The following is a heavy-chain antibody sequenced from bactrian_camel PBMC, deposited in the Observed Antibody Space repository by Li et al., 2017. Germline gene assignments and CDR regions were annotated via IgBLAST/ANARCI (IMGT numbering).Heavy chain of an antibody. CDR1: GFTFSIVHW. CDR3: ATAPMFPA. D-gene: IGHD3*01. Sequence: QVQLVESGGGLVQPGGSLRLSCAASGFTFSIVHWMYWVRQAPGKGLEWVSSINTGSGATYYADSVKGRFTISQDNAKNMVYLQMNSLKTENTALYYCATAPMFPAWGQGTQVTVS. V-gene: IGHV3S1*01. J-gene: IGHJ6*01. CDR2: INTGSGAT.